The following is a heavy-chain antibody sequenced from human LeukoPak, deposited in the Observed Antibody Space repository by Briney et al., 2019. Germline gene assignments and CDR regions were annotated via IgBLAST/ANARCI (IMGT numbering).Heavy chain of an antibody. CDR1: GFTFSSYA. J-gene: IGHJ4*02. V-gene: IGHV3-23*01. CDR2: ISGSGGST. CDR3: AKEGGSYYSPQRRPY. Sequence: GGSLRLSCAASGFTFSSYAMSWVRQAPGKGLEWVSTISGSGGSTYYADSVKGRFTISRDNSKNTLYLQMNSLRAEDTAVYYCAKEGGSYYSPQRRPYWGQGTLVTVSS. D-gene: IGHD1-26*01.